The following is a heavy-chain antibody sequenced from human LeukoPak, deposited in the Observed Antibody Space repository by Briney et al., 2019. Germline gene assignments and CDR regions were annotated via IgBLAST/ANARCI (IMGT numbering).Heavy chain of an antibody. CDR3: VKDGSGSYYNWFDP. D-gene: IGHD1-26*01. CDR1: GGSISSYY. CDR2: IYNSGST. Sequence: PSETLCLTCTVSGGSISSYYWNWIRQPPGKGLEWIGHIYNSGSTNYNPSLKSRVTISVDTSKNQFSLKLSSVTAADTAVYYCVKDGSGSYYNWFDPWGQGTLVTVSS. V-gene: IGHV4-59*01. J-gene: IGHJ5*02.